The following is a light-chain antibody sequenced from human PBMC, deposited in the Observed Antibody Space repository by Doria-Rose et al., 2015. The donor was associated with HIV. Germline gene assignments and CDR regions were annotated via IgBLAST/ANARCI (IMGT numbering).Light chain of an antibody. CDR2: DES. CDR1: QSFSSTY. J-gene: IGKJ1*01. CDR3: HQYGTSWT. Sequence: TQSPGTLPLSPGERATLSCRASQSFSSTYLAWYQQKPGQAPSLLIYDESTRATGIPDRFSASGSGTDFTLTINRLEPEDFALYYCHQYGTSWTFGQGTKVEI. V-gene: IGKV3-20*01.